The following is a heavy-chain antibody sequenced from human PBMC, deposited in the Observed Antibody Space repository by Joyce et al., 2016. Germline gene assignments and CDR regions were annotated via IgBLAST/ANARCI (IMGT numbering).Heavy chain of an antibody. V-gene: IGHV3-30-3*01. CDR1: GFTFSSYP. Sequence: QVQVVESGGGVVQPGRSLRLSCAGSGFTFSSYPMHWVRQAPGEGLEWVAVIAHDGNSEFYADSVKGRFTISRDNSKNTLFLQMTSLRAEDTAVYYCARVEYSSSWSRAYDLWGQGTMVTVS. D-gene: IGHD6-13*01. CDR3: ARVEYSSSWSRAYDL. J-gene: IGHJ3*01. CDR2: IAHDGNSE.